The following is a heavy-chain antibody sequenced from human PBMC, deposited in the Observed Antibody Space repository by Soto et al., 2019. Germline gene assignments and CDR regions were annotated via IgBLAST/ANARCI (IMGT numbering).Heavy chain of an antibody. CDR1: GFTFSSYS. J-gene: IGHJ5*02. D-gene: IGHD4-17*01. V-gene: IGHV3-21*01. CDR3: ASSTRLDYYGDYVGTGWFDP. Sequence: PGGSLRLSCAASGFTFSSYSMNWVRQAPGKGLEWVSSISSSSSYIYYADSVKGRFTISRDNAKNSLYLQMNSLRAEDTAVYYCASSTRLDYYGDYVGTGWFDPWGQGTLVTVSS. CDR2: ISSSSSYI.